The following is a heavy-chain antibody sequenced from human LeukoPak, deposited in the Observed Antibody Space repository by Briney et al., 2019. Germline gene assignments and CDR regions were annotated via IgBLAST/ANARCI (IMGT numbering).Heavy chain of an antibody. CDR3: ARDPRWLTPDCTSTSCYENYFDP. CDR2: IYHSGSA. D-gene: IGHD2-2*01. CDR1: GYSISSGYQ. Sequence: SETLSLTCGVSGYSISSGYQWAWIRPSPGKGLEWIGSIYHSGSAHYNPSLKSRVTISVETSKNQFSLNMYSVTAADTAVYYCARDPRWLTPDCTSTSCYENYFDPWGQGTLVTVSS. V-gene: IGHV4-38-2*02. J-gene: IGHJ5*02.